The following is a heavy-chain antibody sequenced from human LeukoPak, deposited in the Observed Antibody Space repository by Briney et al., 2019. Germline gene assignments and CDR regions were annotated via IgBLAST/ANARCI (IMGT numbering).Heavy chain of an antibody. CDR1: GGSFSGYY. V-gene: IGHV4-34*01. CDR3: ARCIRTGRVRLGELSPRGAYYYYMDV. J-gene: IGHJ6*03. D-gene: IGHD3-16*02. Sequence: KPSETLSLTCAVYGGSFSGYYWSWIRQPPGKGLEWIGEINHSGSTNYNPSLKSRVTISVDTSKNQFSLKLSSVTAADTAVYYCARCIRTGRVRLGELSPRGAYYYYMDVWGKGTTVTVSS. CDR2: INHSGST.